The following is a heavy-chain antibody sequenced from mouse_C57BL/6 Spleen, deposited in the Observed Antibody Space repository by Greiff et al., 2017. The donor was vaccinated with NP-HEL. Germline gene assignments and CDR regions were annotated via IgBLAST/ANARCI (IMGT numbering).Heavy chain of an antibody. D-gene: IGHD3-2*02. J-gene: IGHJ3*01. Sequence: VHLVESGPGLVAPSQSLSIPCTVSGFSLTSYGVDWVRQSPGKGLEWLGVIWGVGSTNSNSALKSRLSISKDNSKSQVFIKMNSLQTNDTAMYYCATQTAQALFAYWGQGTLVTVSA. CDR1: GFSLTSYG. CDR2: IWGVGST. CDR3: ATQTAQALFAY. V-gene: IGHV2-6*01.